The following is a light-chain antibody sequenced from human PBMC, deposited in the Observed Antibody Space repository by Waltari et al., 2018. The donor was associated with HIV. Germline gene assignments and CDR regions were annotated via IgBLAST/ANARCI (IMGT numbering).Light chain of an antibody. Sequence: SYVLTQPPSVSVAPGQTARITWGGDNIRSKSVQWYQQKSGQAPVVVVYDDRDRPSGIPERFSGSNSGTTATLTISGVEVGDEADYYCQVWDSSSVHWVFGGGTKLTV. V-gene: IGLV3-21*02. CDR3: QVWDSSSVHWV. J-gene: IGLJ3*02. CDR1: NIRSKS. CDR2: DDR.